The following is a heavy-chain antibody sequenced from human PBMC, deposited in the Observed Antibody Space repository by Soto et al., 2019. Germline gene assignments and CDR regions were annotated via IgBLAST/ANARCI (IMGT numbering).Heavy chain of an antibody. Sequence: GGSLRLSCAASGFTFSSYGMHWVRQAPGKGLEWVALISSDGGNKYYADSVKGRFTISGDNSKNTLFLQMNSLRAEDVAVYYCARDTYYYDTSGYYYANWGLGTLVTVSS. CDR3: ARDTYYYDTSGYYYAN. D-gene: IGHD3-22*01. J-gene: IGHJ4*02. CDR1: GFTFSSYG. CDR2: ISSDGGNK. V-gene: IGHV3-30*03.